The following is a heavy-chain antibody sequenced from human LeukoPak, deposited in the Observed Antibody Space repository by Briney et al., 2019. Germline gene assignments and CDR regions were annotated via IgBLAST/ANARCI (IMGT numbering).Heavy chain of an antibody. CDR2: ISRSTSYI. CDR3: ARDLTRDHWFDP. J-gene: IGHJ5*02. V-gene: IGHV3-21*01. CDR1: GFTFSSYS. D-gene: IGHD7-27*01. Sequence: PGGSLRLSCAASGFTFSSYSMNWVRQAPGKGLEWVSSISRSTSYIYYADSVKGQFTISRDNANNSLYLQMNSLRAEDTAVYYCARDLTRDHWFDPWGQGTLVTVSS.